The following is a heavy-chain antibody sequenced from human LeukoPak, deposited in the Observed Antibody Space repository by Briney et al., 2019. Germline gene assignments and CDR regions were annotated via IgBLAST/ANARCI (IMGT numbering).Heavy chain of an antibody. V-gene: IGHV3-23*01. J-gene: IGHJ4*02. D-gene: IGHD1-14*01. CDR3: ARGEPTASFDY. CDR2: ISDSDDRI. CDR1: GFIFSSYA. Sequence: GGSLRLSCAASGFIFSSYAMNWVRQAPGKGLEWGSGISDSDDRIYYADSVKGRFTISRDNSKNTLYLQMNSLRPDDTAVYYCARGEPTASFDYWGQGTLVTVSS.